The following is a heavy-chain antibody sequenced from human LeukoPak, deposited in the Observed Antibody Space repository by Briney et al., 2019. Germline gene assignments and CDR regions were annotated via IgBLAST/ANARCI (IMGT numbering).Heavy chain of an antibody. CDR3: AKDLIAARTY. V-gene: IGHV3-23*01. CDR1: GFTFSNYA. J-gene: IGHJ4*02. Sequence: GGSLRLSCAASGFTFSNYAVSWVRQAPGKGLEWVSVISGSGDSTYYAESVKGRFTISRDNSKNTLYLQMNTLRADDTAVYYCAKDLIAARTYWGQGTLVTVSS. D-gene: IGHD6-6*01. CDR2: ISGSGDST.